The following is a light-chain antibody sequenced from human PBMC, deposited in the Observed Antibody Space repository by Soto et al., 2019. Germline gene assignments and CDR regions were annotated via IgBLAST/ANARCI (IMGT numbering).Light chain of an antibody. CDR3: QQYNNWPPIYT. V-gene: IGKV3-15*01. J-gene: IGKJ2*01. CDR2: GAS. Sequence: EIVMTQSPATLSVSPGERATLSCRASQSVSNNLAWYQQKPGQAPRLLIYGASTRATGIPARFSGSGSGTEFTLTISSLQSEDFVVYYCQQYNNWPPIYTFGQGTKLEIK. CDR1: QSVSNN.